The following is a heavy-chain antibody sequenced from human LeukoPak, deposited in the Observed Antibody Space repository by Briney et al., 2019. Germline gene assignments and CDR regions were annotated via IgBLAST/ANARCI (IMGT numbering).Heavy chain of an antibody. D-gene: IGHD3-9*01. J-gene: IGHJ6*04. V-gene: IGHV4-59*01. CDR3: ARDSSYYDILTGHYYYYGMDV. Sequence: PSETLSLTCTVSGGSISSYYWSWIRQPPGKGLEWIGYIYYSGSTNYNPSLKSRVTISVDTSKNQFSLKLSSVTAADTAVYYCARDSSYYDILTGHYYYYGMDVWDKGTTVTVSS. CDR1: GGSISSYY. CDR2: IYYSGST.